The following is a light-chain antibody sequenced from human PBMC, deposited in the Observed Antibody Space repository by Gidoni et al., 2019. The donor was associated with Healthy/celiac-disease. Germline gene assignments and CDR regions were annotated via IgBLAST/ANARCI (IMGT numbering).Light chain of an antibody. J-gene: IGKJ4*01. CDR2: DAS. CDR1: QSVSSY. V-gene: IGKV3-11*01. CDR3: QKRSNWPLT. Sequence: EIVLTQSPATLSFSPGERATLSCRASQSVSSYLAWYQQKPGQAPRLLIYDASNRATGIPARFSCSGSGTDFTLTISSLEPEDFAVYYCQKRSNWPLTFGGGTKVEIK.